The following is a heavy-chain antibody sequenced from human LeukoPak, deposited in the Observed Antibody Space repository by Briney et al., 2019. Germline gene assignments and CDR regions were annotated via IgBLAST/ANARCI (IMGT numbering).Heavy chain of an antibody. CDR3: ARDMLGHYNWFDP. CDR1: GYTFTSYY. J-gene: IGHJ5*02. Sequence: GASVKVSCKASGYTFTSYYMHWVRQAPGQGLEWMGIINPSGGSTSYAQKFQGRVTMTRDTSISTAYMELSRLRSDDTAVYYCARDMLGHYNWFDPWGQGTLVTVSS. CDR2: INPSGGST. V-gene: IGHV1-46*01. D-gene: IGHD2-8*01.